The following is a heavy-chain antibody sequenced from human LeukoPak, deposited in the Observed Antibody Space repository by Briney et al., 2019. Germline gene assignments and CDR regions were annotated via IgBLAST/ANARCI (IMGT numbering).Heavy chain of an antibody. CDR2: IYSGGST. D-gene: IGHD2-8*01. Sequence: PGGSLRLSCAASGFTVSSNYMSWVRQAPGKGLEWVSVIYSGGSTYYADSVKGRFTISRDNSKNTLYLQMNSLRAEDTAVYYCARANAYYYYYMDVWGKGTTVTVPS. J-gene: IGHJ6*03. CDR1: GFTVSSNY. CDR3: ARANAYYYYYMDV. V-gene: IGHV3-66*02.